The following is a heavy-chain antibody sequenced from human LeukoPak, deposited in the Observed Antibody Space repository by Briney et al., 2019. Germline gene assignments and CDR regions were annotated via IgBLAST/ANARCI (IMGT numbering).Heavy chain of an antibody. CDR3: ARDSGYNAFDY. CDR2: INQDGSAK. D-gene: IGHD5-12*01. Sequence: GGSLRLSCADSGFLFSNSWMAWVRQAPGRGLEWLANINQDGSAKTCVDSVKGRSTISRDNAKNSLYLQMNSLRAEDTAMYYCARDSGYNAFDYWGQGTLVTVSS. J-gene: IGHJ4*02. CDR1: GFLFSNSW. V-gene: IGHV3-7*05.